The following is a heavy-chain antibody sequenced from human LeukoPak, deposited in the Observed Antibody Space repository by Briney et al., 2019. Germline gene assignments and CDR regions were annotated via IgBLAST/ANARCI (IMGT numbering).Heavy chain of an antibody. D-gene: IGHD3-22*01. CDR2: ISYDGNNK. CDR3: ARGPRFAIRLIVVVTKGHFDY. CDR1: GFTFSNYA. Sequence: GGSLRHSCAASGFTFSNYAMHWVRQAPGRGLEWVAAISYDGNNKYYADSVKGRFTISRDNSKNTLYLQMNSLRAEDTAVYYCARGPRFAIRLIVVVTKGHFDYWGQGTLVTVSS. J-gene: IGHJ4*02. V-gene: IGHV3-30*04.